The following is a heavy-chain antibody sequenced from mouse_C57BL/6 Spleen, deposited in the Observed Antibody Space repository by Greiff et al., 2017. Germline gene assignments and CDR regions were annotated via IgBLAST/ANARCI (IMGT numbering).Heavy chain of an antibody. CDR2: ISSGGDYI. CDR3: TRGDYYGRGVDD. Sequence: DVMLVESGEGLVKPGGSLKLSCAASGFTFSSYAMSWVRQTPEKRLEWVAYISSGGDYIYYADTVKGRFTISRDNARNTLYLQMSSLTSEDTAMYYCTRGDYYGRGVDDWGQGTTLTVSS. CDR1: GFTFSSYA. V-gene: IGHV5-9-1*02. D-gene: IGHD1-1*01. J-gene: IGHJ2*01.